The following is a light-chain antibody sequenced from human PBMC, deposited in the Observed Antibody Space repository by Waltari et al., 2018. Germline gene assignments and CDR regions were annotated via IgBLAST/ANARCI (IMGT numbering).Light chain of an antibody. J-gene: IGLJ2*01. CDR2: GQS. V-gene: IGLV3-19*01. CDR3: HSRDSSSTRF. Sequence: SSELTQDPTVSVALGQTVRITCQGDSRRRYYPRRYQQRPGQAPILVFYGQSSRPSGIPDRFSGYISGNTASLTITGAQAEDEADYYCHSRDSSSTRFFGGGTRLTV. CDR1: SRRRYY.